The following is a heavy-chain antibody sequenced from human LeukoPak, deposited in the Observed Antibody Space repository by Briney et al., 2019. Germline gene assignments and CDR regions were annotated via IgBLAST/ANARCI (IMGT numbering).Heavy chain of an antibody. D-gene: IGHD6-19*01. CDR3: ARAEANGSGWYWEYFQH. CDR1: GFTFNSYS. J-gene: IGHJ1*01. CDR2: ISDDETYK. V-gene: IGHV3-30-3*01. Sequence: GRSLRLSCAASGFTFNSYSMHWVRQAPGKGLEWVTAISDDETYKFYADSVKGRFTISRDNAKNSLYLQMNSLRAEDTAVYYCARAEANGSGWYWEYFQHWGQGTLVTVSS.